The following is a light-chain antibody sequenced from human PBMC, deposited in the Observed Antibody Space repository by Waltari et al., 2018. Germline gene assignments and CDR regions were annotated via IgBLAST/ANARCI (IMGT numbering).Light chain of an antibody. J-gene: IGLJ2*01. CDR2: DVS. Sequence: QSALTQPASVSGSPGQSVTIFCAGTSNDVGGYNSVSWYHEHPGQAPRVSIYDVSDRPSWVSDGFSGSKSGNTASLTISGLPAEDEADYYCSSQSSNDVVLFGGGTKLTVL. CDR1: SNDVGGYNS. V-gene: IGLV2-14*01. CDR3: SSQSSNDVVL.